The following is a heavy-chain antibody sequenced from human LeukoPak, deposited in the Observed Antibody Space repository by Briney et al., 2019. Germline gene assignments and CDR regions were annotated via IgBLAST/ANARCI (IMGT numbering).Heavy chain of an antibody. D-gene: IGHD3-3*01. CDR1: GGTFSSYA. V-gene: IGHV1-69*04. CDR2: IIPILGIA. CDR3: ARDKRPNYDFWSGFHWFDP. J-gene: IGHJ5*02. Sequence: GASVKVSCKASGGTFSSYAISWVRQAPGQGLEWMGRIIPILGIANYAQKFQGRVMITADKSTSTAYMELSSLRSEDTAVYYCARDKRPNYDFWSGFHWFDPWGQGTLVTVSS.